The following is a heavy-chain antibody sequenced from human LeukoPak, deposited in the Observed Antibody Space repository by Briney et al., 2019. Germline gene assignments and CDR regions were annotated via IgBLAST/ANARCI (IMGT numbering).Heavy chain of an antibody. CDR1: GFTFSSYE. CDR2: ISSSSATL. J-gene: IGHJ2*01. Sequence: PGGSLRLSCAASGFTFSSYEMNWVRQAPGKGLEWVSYISSSSATLYYADSVEGRFTISRDNAKNSLYLQMSSLRAEDTAVYYCARDAAKANWYFDVWGRGSLVTVSS. V-gene: IGHV3-48*03. CDR3: ARDAAKANWYFDV.